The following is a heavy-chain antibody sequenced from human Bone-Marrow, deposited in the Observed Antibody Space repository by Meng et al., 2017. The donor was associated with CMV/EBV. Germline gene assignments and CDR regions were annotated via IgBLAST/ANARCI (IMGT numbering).Heavy chain of an antibody. V-gene: IGHV1-2*02. CDR1: GYTFTGYY. D-gene: IGHD2-15*01. CDR2: INPNSGGT. J-gene: IGHJ4*02. CDR3: ARAPPVVAATPDY. Sequence: QVQLVQSVAEVKKPXXSXKVXCKASGYTFTGYYMHWVRQAPGQGLEWMGWINPNSGGTNYAQKFQGRVTMTRDTSISTAYMELSRLRSDDTAVYYCARAPPVVAATPDYWGQGTLVTVAS.